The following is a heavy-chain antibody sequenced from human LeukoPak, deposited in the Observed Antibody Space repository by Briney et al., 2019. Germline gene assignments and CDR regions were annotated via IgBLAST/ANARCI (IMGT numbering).Heavy chain of an antibody. V-gene: IGHV4-39*01. CDR2: IYYSGST. CDR3: ARLEWELTVDS. Sequence: PSETLSLTCTVSGGSISSSSYYWGWIRQPPGKGLEWLGSIYYSGSTYYNPSLKSRVTISVDTSKNQFSLKLSSVTAADTAVYYCARLEWELTVDSWGQGTLVTVSS. D-gene: IGHD1-26*01. J-gene: IGHJ4*02. CDR1: GGSISSSSYY.